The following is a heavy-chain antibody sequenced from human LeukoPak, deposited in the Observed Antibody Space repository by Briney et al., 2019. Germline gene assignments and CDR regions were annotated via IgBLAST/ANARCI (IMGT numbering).Heavy chain of an antibody. D-gene: IGHD2-2*01. V-gene: IGHV4-59*01. CDR1: GGSISSYY. CDR2: IYYSGST. CDR3: ARVRLGCSSTSCYFAIFDP. Sequence: PSETLSLTCTVSGGSISSYYWSWIRQPPGKGLEWIGYIYYSGSTNYNPSLTSRVTISVDTSKNQFSLKLSSVTAADTAVYYCARVRLGCSSTSCYFAIFDPWGQGTLVTVSS. J-gene: IGHJ5*02.